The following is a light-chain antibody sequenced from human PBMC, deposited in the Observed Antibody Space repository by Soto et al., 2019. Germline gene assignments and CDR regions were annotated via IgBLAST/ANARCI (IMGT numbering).Light chain of an antibody. Sequence: EIVLTQSPGTLSLSPGDRATLSCRASQSVSSSDLAWYQQKPGQAPRLLIYGASTRATGIPYRFSGSGSGTDFTLTINRLEPEDFAVYYCRQYGSSPLYTFGQGTKLEIK. CDR3: RQYGSSPLYT. CDR1: QSVSSSD. V-gene: IGKV3-20*01. J-gene: IGKJ2*01. CDR2: GAS.